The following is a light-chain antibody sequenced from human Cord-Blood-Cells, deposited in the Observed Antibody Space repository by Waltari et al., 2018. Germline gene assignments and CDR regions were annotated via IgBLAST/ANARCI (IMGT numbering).Light chain of an antibody. CDR2: EGS. CDR1: SSGVGRYNL. V-gene: IGLV2-23*01. Sequence: QSALTQPASVSGSPGQSITISCTGTSSGVGRYNLVSWYQQHPGKAPKLMIYEGSKRPSGVSNRFSGSKSGNTASLTISGLQAEDEADYYCCSYAGSSTYVFGTGTKVTVL. CDR3: CSYAGSSTYV. J-gene: IGLJ1*01.